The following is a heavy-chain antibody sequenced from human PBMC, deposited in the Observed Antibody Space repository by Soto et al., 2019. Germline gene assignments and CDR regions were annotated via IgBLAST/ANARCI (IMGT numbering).Heavy chain of an antibody. D-gene: IGHD5-12*01. J-gene: IGHJ6*03. CDR1: GYFFSNYW. Sequence: VQLVQSGAEVKKPGESLKISCKGTGYFFSNYWIGWVRQMPGKGLEWMGAVQPRDSDTRNSPSLQGQVTISADNSIATAYLQWSSLKASDTAMYYCVRIVSGYDWGLYCMAVWGKGTRVTVSS. V-gene: IGHV5-51*03. CDR2: VQPRDSDT. CDR3: VRIVSGYDWGLYCMAV.